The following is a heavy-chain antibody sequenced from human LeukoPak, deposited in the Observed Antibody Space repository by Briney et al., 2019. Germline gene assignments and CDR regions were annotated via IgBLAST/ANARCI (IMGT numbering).Heavy chain of an antibody. CDR1: GFTFSSFG. V-gene: IGHV3-30*03. CDR3: GRLMGGYDSYFYGMDV. Sequence: GRSLRLSCAASGFTFSSFGRHWVRQAPGKGLEMVAVISYDGSNKYYADAVKGRFTISRDNPKNTVYLQMNSLRPEDTAVYYCGRLMGGYDSYFYGMDVWGQGTTVTVSS. CDR2: ISYDGSNK. D-gene: IGHD5-12*01. J-gene: IGHJ6*02.